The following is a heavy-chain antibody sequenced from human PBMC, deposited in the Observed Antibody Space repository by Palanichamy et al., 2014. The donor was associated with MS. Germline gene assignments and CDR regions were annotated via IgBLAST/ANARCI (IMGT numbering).Heavy chain of an antibody. D-gene: IGHD1-1*01. J-gene: IGHJ6*02. CDR1: GGSISSNTW. V-gene: IGHV4-4*02. CDR3: ARGPTGRWNALYYYYAMDV. Sequence: QVQLQESGPGLVKPSGTLSLTCAVSGGSISSNTWWSWVRQPPGKGLEWIGEVHHSGTSNSNPSLKSRVTISVDKSNNQLSLQLTSVTAADTAVYYCARGPTGRWNALYYYYAMDVWGQGTTVTVSS. CDR2: VHHSGTS.